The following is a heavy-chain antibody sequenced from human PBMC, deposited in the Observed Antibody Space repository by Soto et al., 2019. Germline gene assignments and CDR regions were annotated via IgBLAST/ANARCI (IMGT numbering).Heavy chain of an antibody. CDR1: GYTFTGYY. V-gene: IGHV1-2*02. Sequence: ASVKVSCKASGYTFTGYYMHWVRQAPGQGLEWMGWINPNSGGTNYAQKFQGRVTMTRDTSISTAYMELSRLRSDDTAVYYCATTVSSRQNHVDIWGQGTMVTVSS. CDR3: ATTVSSRQNHVDI. D-gene: IGHD3-16*01. CDR2: INPNSGGT. J-gene: IGHJ3*02.